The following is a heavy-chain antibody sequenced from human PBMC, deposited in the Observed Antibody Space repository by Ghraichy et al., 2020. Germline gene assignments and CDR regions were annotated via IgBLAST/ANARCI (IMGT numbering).Heavy chain of an antibody. CDR2: MYYGGSP. J-gene: IGHJ5*01. Sequence: SQTLSLTCNVSGDSVKTTYYYWAWIRQPPGKGLEWIASMYYGGSPYYKPSLNSRVTISVDTAKNQFSLRLTSVTAADTAVYYCARRRAAMIRWFDSWGQGTLVTVSS. D-gene: IGHD3-10*01. CDR3: ARRRAAMIRWFDS. V-gene: IGHV4-39*01. CDR1: GDSVKTTYYY.